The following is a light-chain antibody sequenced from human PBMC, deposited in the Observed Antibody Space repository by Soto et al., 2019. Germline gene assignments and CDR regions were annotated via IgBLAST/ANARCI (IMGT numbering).Light chain of an antibody. Sequence: AILMTQSPSSLSASTGDRVTITCRASQGISSYLAWYQQKPGKAPKLLIYAASTLQSGVPSRFSGSGSGTDFTLTISCLQSEDFATYYCQQSYSTPHTFGQGTRLEIK. CDR1: QGISSY. CDR3: QQSYSTPHT. J-gene: IGKJ5*01. V-gene: IGKV1-8*01. CDR2: AAS.